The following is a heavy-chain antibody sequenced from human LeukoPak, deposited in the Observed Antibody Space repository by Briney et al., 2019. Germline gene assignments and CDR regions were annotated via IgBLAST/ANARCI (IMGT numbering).Heavy chain of an antibody. D-gene: IGHD1-26*01. Sequence: GGSLRLSCAASGFTFSSYAMSWVRQAPGKGLEWVSTISGSGGATYYADSVKGRFTISRDNSKNTLYLQVNSLRAEDTAIYYCANSRRGSYLDDFDYWGQGTLVTVSS. CDR1: GFTFSSYA. CDR3: ANSRRGSYLDDFDY. CDR2: ISGSGGAT. V-gene: IGHV3-23*01. J-gene: IGHJ4*02.